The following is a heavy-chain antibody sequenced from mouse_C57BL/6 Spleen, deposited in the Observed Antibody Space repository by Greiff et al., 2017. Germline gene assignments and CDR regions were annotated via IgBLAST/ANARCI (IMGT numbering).Heavy chain of an antibody. D-gene: IGHD1-1*01. V-gene: IGHV1-82*01. CDR3: AREINYGYFDY. CDR1: GYAFSSSW. J-gene: IGHJ2*01. CDR2: IYPGDGDT. Sequence: LVESGPELVKPGASVKISCKASGYAFSSSWMNWVKQRPGKGLEWIGRIYPGDGDTNYNGKFKGKATLTADKSSSTAYMQLSSLTSEDSAVYFCAREINYGYFDYWGQGTTLTVSS.